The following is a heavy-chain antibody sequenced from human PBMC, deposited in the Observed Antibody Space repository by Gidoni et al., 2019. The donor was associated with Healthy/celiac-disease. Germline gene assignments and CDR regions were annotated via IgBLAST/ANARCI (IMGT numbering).Heavy chain of an antibody. Sequence: QVQLVESGGGVVQPGRSLRLSCAASGFTFSRYSMHWVRQAPGKGLEWVAVISYDGSNKYHADSVKGRFTISRDNSKNTLYLQMNSLRAEDTAVYYCASTRHGYSGYDRASPFDYWGQGTLVTVSS. D-gene: IGHD5-12*01. J-gene: IGHJ4*02. V-gene: IGHV3-30*01. CDR2: ISYDGSNK. CDR1: GFTFSRYS. CDR3: ASTRHGYSGYDRASPFDY.